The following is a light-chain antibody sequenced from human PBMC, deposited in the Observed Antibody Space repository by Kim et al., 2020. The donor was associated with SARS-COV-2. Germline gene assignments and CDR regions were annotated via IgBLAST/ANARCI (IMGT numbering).Light chain of an antibody. CDR1: SSNIGGNT. J-gene: IGLJ3*02. CDR2: SNN. Sequence: QSVLTQPPSASGTPGQRVTISCSGSSSNIGGNTINWYQQLPGSAPKLLIYSNNQRPSGVPDRFSGSKSGTSASLAISGLQSEDEADYYCATWDDSLYGWVFGGGTKLPVL. CDR3: ATWDDSLYGWV. V-gene: IGLV1-44*01.